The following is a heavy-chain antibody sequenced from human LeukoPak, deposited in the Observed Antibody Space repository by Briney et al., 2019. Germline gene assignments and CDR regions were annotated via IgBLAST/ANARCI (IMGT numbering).Heavy chain of an antibody. CDR3: AREMAVAGPDLGFDY. D-gene: IGHD6-19*01. CDR1: GYTFTSSG. J-gene: IGHJ4*02. Sequence: ASVKVSCKASGYTFTSSGISWVRQAPGQGLEWMGWISAYNGNTNYAQKLQGRVTMTRDMSTSTVYMELSSLRSEDTAVYYCAREMAVAGPDLGFDYWGQGTLVTVSS. V-gene: IGHV1-18*01. CDR2: ISAYNGNT.